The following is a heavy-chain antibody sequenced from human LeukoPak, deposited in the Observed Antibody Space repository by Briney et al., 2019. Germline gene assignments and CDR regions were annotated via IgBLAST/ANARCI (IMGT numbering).Heavy chain of an antibody. CDR3: ARDVGKAY. J-gene: IGHJ4*02. Sequence: SETQSLTCTVSGFSISTYYWSWFRQPAGKGLEWIGRIHSSGNTNYNPSLQSRVSLSIDTSQNQFSLRLTSLTAADTAVYFCARDVGKAYWGQGLLAIVSS. D-gene: IGHD4-23*01. V-gene: IGHV4-4*07. CDR1: GFSISTYY. CDR2: IHSSGNT.